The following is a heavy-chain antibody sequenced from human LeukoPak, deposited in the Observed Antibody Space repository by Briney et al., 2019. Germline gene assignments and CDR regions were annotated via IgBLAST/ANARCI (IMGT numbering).Heavy chain of an antibody. J-gene: IGHJ4*02. V-gene: IGHV4-34*01. CDR2: INHSGST. Sequence: TSETLSLTCAVYGGSFSGYYWSWIRQPPGKGLEWIGEINHSGSTNYNPSLKSRVTISVDTSKNQFSLKLSSVTAADTAVYYCARDYGRRYCSGGSCYLYPDYWGQGTLVTVSS. D-gene: IGHD2-15*01. CDR1: GGSFSGYY. CDR3: ARDYGRRYCSGGSCYLYPDY.